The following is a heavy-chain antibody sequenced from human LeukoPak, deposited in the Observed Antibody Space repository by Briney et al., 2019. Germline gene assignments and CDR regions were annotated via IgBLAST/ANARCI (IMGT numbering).Heavy chain of an antibody. CDR2: MNPNSGNT. Sequence: ASVKVSCKASGYTFTSYDINWVRQATGQGLEWMGWMNPNSGNTGYAQKFQGRVTITRNTSISTAYMELSSLRSEDTAVYYCATAVVVVTATPFDYWGQGTLVTVSS. CDR1: GYTFTSYD. D-gene: IGHD2-21*02. CDR3: ATAVVVVTATPFDY. J-gene: IGHJ4*02. V-gene: IGHV1-8*03.